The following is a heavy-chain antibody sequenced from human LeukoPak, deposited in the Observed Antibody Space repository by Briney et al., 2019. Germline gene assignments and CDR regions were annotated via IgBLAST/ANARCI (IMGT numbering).Heavy chain of an antibody. D-gene: IGHD1-26*01. CDR3: ARGRWELPY. CDR1: GGSISNYY. Sequence: PSETLSLTCTVSGGSISNYYWSWIRQPPGEGLEWIGYIYFSGTTKYNPSLKSRVTISVDTSKNQFSLKLSSVTAADTAVYYCARGRWELPYWGQGILVTVSS. CDR2: IYFSGTT. V-gene: IGHV4-59*12. J-gene: IGHJ4*02.